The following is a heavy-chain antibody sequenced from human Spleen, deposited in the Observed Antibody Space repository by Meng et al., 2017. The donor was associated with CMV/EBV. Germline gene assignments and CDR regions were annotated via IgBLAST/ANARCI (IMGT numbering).Heavy chain of an antibody. D-gene: IGHD1-7*01. J-gene: IGHJ6*02. V-gene: IGHV3-11*01. CDR3: ARAYWNYDWLYYHYYGMDV. CDR2: ISSSGSTI. CDR1: GFTFSDYY. Sequence: GESLKISCAASGFTFSDYYMSWIRQAPGKGLEWVSYISSSGSTIYYADSVKGRFTISRDNAKNSLYLQMNSLRAEDTAVYYCARAYWNYDWLYYHYYGMDVWGQGTTVTVSS.